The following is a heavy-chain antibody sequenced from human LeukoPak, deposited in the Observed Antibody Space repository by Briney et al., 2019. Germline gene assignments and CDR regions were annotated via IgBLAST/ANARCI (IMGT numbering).Heavy chain of an antibody. V-gene: IGHV3-30-3*01. J-gene: IGHJ4*02. D-gene: IGHD1-7*01. CDR3: ARDAGITGTTSSFDY. CDR2: ISYDGSNK. Sequence: GRSLRLSCAASGFTFSSYAMHWVRQAPGKGLEWVAVISYDGSNKYYADSVKGRFTISRDNSKNTLYLQMNSLRAEDTAVYYCARDAGITGTTSSFDYWGQGTLVTVSS. CDR1: GFTFSSYA.